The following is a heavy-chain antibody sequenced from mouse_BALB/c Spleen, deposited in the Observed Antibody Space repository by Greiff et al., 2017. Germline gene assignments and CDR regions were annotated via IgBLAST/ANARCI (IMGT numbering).Heavy chain of an antibody. CDR2: ISYSGST. J-gene: IGHJ4*01. V-gene: IGHV3-8*02. CDR3: ASITTVVARSYAMDY. Sequence: EVQLQQSGPSLVKPSQTLSLTCSVTGDSITSGYWNWIRKFPGNKLEYMGYISYSGSTYYNPSLKSRISITRDTSKNQYYLQLNSVTTEDTATYYCASITTVVARSYAMDYWGQGTSVTVSS. D-gene: IGHD1-1*01. CDR1: GDSITSGY.